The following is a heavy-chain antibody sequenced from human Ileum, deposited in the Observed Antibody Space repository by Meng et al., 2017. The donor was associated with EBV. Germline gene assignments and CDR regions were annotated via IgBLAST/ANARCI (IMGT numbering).Heavy chain of an antibody. CDR1: YGSFNIRDYY. Sequence: GRGLVKPSESPLLTSGCSYGSFNIRDYYWGWFRQPPGGGLEWIGNIFYTGNTYYNPSLKSRVTISVDTSKSQFSLKLSSVTAADTSVYYCARFVKSGYDYWYFDYWGQGTLVTVSS. CDR3: ARFVKSGYDYWYFDY. D-gene: IGHD5-12*01. CDR2: IFYTGNT. J-gene: IGHJ4*02. V-gene: IGHV4-39*01.